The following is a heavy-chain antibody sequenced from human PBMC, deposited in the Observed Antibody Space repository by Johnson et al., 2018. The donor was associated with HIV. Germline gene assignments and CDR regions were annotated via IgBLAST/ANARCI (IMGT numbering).Heavy chain of an antibody. J-gene: IGHJ3*02. CDR1: GFTFDDYA. D-gene: IGHD3-10*01. Sequence: QLVESGGGLVQPGRSLRLSCAASGFTFDDYAMHWVRQAPGKGLEWVSGINWNGGSTGYADSVKGRFTISRDNAKNSLYLQMNSLRAEDTAVYYCAKDYEWFGEFVDAFDIWGQGTMVTVSS. CDR3: AKDYEWFGEFVDAFDI. CDR2: INWNGGST. V-gene: IGHV3-9*01.